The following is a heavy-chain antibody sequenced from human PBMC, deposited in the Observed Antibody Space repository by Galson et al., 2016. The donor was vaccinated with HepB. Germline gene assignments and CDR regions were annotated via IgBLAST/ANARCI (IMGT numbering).Heavy chain of an antibody. CDR3: ANEVTIFGVALDRGHMYY. J-gene: IGHJ4*02. CDR1: GFDFDDYA. V-gene: IGHV3-9*01. CDR2: ITWNSGTI. Sequence: SLRLSCAASGFDFDDYAMHWVRQSPGKGLEWVSGITWNSGTIGYADSVKGRFTISRDNAKDSLFLQMNNLRVEDTALYYCANEVTIFGVALDRGHMYYWGQGILVSVSS. D-gene: IGHD3-3*01.